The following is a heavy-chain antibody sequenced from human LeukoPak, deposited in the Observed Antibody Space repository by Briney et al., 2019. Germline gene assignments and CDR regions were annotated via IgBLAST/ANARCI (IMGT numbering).Heavy chain of an antibody. CDR3: ARGPDYDFWSGLLSYYYYGMDV. Sequence: GGSLRLSCAASGFTFDDYGMSWVRQAPGKGLEWVSGINWNGGSTGYADSVKGRFTISRDNAKNSLYLQMNSLRAEDTAVYYCARGPDYDFWSGLLSYYYYGMDVWGQGTTVTVSS. CDR2: INWNGGST. V-gene: IGHV3-20*04. D-gene: IGHD3-3*01. CDR1: GFTFDDYG. J-gene: IGHJ6*02.